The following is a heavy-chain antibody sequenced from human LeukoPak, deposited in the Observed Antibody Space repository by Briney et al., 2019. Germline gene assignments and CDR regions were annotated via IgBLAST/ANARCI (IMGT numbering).Heavy chain of an antibody. CDR2: INPNSGGT. CDR3: ARGSSKSWGLTGDY. Sequence: GASVTVSCKASGYTFTFYYMHWVRQAPGQGLEWMGWINPNSGGTNYAQKFQGRVTMTRDTSISTAYMELSRLRSDDTAVYYCARGSSKSWGLTGDYWGQGTLVTVSS. D-gene: IGHD6-13*01. V-gene: IGHV1-2*02. J-gene: IGHJ4*02. CDR1: GYTFTFYY.